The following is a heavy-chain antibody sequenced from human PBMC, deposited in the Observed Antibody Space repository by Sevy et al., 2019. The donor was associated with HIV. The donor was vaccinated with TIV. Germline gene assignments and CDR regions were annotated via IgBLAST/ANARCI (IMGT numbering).Heavy chain of an antibody. CDR2: FSFGCGKI. CDR3: AREGCTKPHDY. CDR1: GFTFSKYS. D-gene: IGHD2-8*01. J-gene: IGHJ4*02. Sequence: GGSLRLSCAASGFTFSKYSMSWIRQTPGKGLEWVSIFSFGCGKINYADSVKGRFTISRDDSRNTFYLQMNSLRAEDTAIYYCAREGCTKPHDYWGQRTVVTVSS. V-gene: IGHV3-23*01.